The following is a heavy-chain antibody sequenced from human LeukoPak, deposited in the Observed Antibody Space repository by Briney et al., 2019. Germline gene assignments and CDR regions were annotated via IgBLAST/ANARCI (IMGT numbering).Heavy chain of an antibody. CDR1: GFTFSSYE. J-gene: IGHJ4*02. CDR2: INSASRDT. CDR3: ARDRARAARLGGLDY. V-gene: IGHV3-48*02. Sequence: GGSLRLSCAASGFTFSSYEMSWVRQAPGKGLEWISYINSASRDTYYAGSVLGRFTISRDNAGNSLYLQMNSLRDEDTAVYYCARDRARAARLGGLDYWGQGTLVTVSS. D-gene: IGHD6-6*01.